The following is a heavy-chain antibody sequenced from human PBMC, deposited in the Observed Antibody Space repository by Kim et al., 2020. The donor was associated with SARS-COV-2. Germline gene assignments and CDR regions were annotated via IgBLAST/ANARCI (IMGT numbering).Heavy chain of an antibody. CDR3: ARGVLGSGYYKRSVQH. CDR1: GFTFSSYS. V-gene: IGHV3-21*01. Sequence: GGSLRLSCAASGFTFSSYSMNWVRQAPGKGLEWVSSISSSSSYIYYADSVKGRFTISRDNAKNSLYLQMNSLRAEDTAVYYCARGVLGSGYYKRSVQHWGQGTLVTVSS. D-gene: IGHD3-3*01. CDR2: ISSSSSYI. J-gene: IGHJ1*01.